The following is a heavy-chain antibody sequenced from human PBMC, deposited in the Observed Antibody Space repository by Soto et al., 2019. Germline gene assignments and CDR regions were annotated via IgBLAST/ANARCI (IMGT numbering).Heavy chain of an antibody. V-gene: IGHV5-51*01. Sequence: GESLKISCKGSGYSFTSYWIGWVRQMPGKGLEWMGIIYPGDSDTRYSPSFQGQVTISADKSISTAYLQWSSLKASDTAMYYCARPINSNVDRSAFDIWGQGTMVTVSS. J-gene: IGHJ3*02. CDR2: IYPGDSDT. CDR1: GYSFTSYW. D-gene: IGHD5-12*01. CDR3: ARPINSNVDRSAFDI.